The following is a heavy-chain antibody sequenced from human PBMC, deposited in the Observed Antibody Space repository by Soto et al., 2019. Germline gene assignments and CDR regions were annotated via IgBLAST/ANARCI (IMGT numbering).Heavy chain of an antibody. CDR3: SRDEAMIWLLAI. V-gene: IGHV3-33*01. CDR2: IWYDGSNK. Sequence: QVQLVESGGGVVQPGRSLRLSCAASGFTFSSYGMHWVRQAPGKGLEWVAVIWYDGSNKYYADSVKGRFTISRDNSKNTLYLQMNSLRAEVTAVYYWSRDEAMIWLLAIWGQGTMVTVSS. D-gene: IGHD3-22*01. CDR1: GFTFSSYG. J-gene: IGHJ3*02.